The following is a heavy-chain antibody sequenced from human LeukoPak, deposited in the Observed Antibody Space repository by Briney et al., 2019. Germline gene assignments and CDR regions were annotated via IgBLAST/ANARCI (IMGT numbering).Heavy chain of an antibody. V-gene: IGHV3-48*01. Sequence: GGSLRLSCAASGFTFSSYSMNWVRQAPGKGLEWVSYISSSTIYYADSLKGRFTISRDNAKNSLYLQMNSLRAEDTAVYFCARDECSTTTCRPILGFDYWGQGTLVAVSS. CDR2: ISSSTI. J-gene: IGHJ4*02. CDR1: GFTFSSYS. CDR3: ARDECSTTTCRPILGFDY. D-gene: IGHD2/OR15-2a*01.